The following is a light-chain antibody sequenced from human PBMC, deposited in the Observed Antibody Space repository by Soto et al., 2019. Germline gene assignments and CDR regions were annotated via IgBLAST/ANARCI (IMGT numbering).Light chain of an antibody. Sequence: EIIMTQSPATLSVSPGERATLSCRASQSVDNNLAWYQQKPGQAPRLLIYGASTRATGIPARFSGSRSGTEFTLTISSLQSEDFATYYCQQSNSFPYTFGQGTKLEI. CDR1: QSVDNN. J-gene: IGKJ2*01. CDR3: QQSNSFPYT. V-gene: IGKV3-15*01. CDR2: GAS.